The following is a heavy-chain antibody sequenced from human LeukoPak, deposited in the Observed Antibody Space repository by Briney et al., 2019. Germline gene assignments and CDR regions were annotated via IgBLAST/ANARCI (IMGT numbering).Heavy chain of an antibody. CDR1: GFTFSSYM. CDR2: IKPDGGEK. CDR3: ASGSLSSGILEY. Sequence: GGSLRLSCAASGFTFSSYMMTWVRQAPGKGLEWVANIKPDGGEKFYVDSVRGRFTISRDNAKNSLYLQMNSLRAEDTAVYYCASGSLSSGILEYWGQGTLVIVSS. J-gene: IGHJ4*02. V-gene: IGHV3-7*01. D-gene: IGHD3-3*01.